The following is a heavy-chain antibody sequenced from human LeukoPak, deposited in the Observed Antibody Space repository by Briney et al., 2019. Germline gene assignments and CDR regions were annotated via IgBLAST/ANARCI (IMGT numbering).Heavy chain of an antibody. D-gene: IGHD1-7*01. CDR3: ATTTPDY. CDR2: IRYDGSNK. V-gene: IGHV3-30*02. CDR1: GFTFSSYG. J-gene: IGHJ4*02. Sequence: GGYLRLSCAASGFTFSSYGMHWVRQAPGKGLEWVAFIRYDGSNKYYADSVKGRFTSSRDNSKNTLYLQMTGLRAEDTAVYYCATTTPDYWGQGTLVTVSS.